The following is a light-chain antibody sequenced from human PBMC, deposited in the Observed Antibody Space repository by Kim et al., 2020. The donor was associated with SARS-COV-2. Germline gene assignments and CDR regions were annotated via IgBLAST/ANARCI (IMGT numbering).Light chain of an antibody. J-gene: IGLJ2*01. Sequence: SSELTQDPAVSVALGQTVRLTCQGDSLRSYYASWYQQKPGQAPVLVIYGKNNRPSGIPDRFSGSSSGNTASLTITGAQAEDEADYYCNSRDSSGNHLVVF. CDR2: GKN. CDR1: SLRSYY. CDR3: NSRDSSGNHLVV. V-gene: IGLV3-19*01.